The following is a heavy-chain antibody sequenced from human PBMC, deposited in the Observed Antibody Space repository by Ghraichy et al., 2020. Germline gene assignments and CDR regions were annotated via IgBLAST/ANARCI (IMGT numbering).Heavy chain of an antibody. D-gene: IGHD3-9*01. V-gene: IGHV1-2*02. Sequence: ASVKVSCKASGYTFTGYYMHWVRQAPGQGLEWMGWINPNSGGTNYAQKFQGRVTMTRDTSISTAYMELSRLRSDDTAVYYCARDLHYYYDILTDKSETPLDYWGQGTLVTVSS. J-gene: IGHJ4*02. CDR2: INPNSGGT. CDR1: GYTFTGYY. CDR3: ARDLHYYYDILTDKSETPLDY.